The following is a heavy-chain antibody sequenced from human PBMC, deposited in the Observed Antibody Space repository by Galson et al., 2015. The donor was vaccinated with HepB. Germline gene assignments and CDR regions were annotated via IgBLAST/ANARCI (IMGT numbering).Heavy chain of an antibody. CDR3: SRGHYSGPHG. CDR2: IEQDGSEV. J-gene: IGHJ4*02. CDR1: GFTFSSYA. Sequence: SLRLSCAASGFTFSSYAMHWVRQAPGRGLEWLANIEQDGSEVFYVDSVKGRFSISRDNAKNSLYLQMNSLRVDDTAVYYCSRGHYSGPHGWGQGTLVTVSS. D-gene: IGHD3-10*01. V-gene: IGHV3-7*03.